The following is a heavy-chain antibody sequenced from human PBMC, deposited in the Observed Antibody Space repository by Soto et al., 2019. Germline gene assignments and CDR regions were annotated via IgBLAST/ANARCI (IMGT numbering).Heavy chain of an antibody. J-gene: IGHJ4*02. V-gene: IGHV4-59*01. D-gene: IGHD2-15*01. CDR1: GGSISSFY. CDR2: ISYSGST. Sequence: QVQLQESGPGLMKPSETLSLNCTVSGGSISSFYWSWVRQTPGKGLEWIGYISYSGSTNYNPSLNSRVTISVDTSKKQFSLKLTSVTTADTAVYYCTRRQGSYLDQWGQGTLVTVSS. CDR3: TRRQGSYLDQ.